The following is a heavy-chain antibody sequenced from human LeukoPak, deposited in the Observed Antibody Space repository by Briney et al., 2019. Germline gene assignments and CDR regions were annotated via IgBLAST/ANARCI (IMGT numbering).Heavy chain of an antibody. D-gene: IGHD3-10*01. V-gene: IGHV1-18*01. CDR2: ISAYNGNT. CDR3: ARDPPGSATVWAFDA. J-gene: IGHJ3*01. CDR1: GYTFTTYG. Sequence: ASVKVSCKASGYTFTTYGISWVRQAPGQGLEWMGWISAYNGNTNYAEKLQGRVTMTADTSTSTAYMELRGLRFDDTAVYYCARDPPGSATVWAFDAWGQGTMVTVS.